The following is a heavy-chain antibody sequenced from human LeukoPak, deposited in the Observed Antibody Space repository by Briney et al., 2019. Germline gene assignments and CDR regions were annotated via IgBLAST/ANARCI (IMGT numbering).Heavy chain of an antibody. D-gene: IGHD1-26*01. V-gene: IGHV3-74*01. Sequence: GGSLRLSCADSGFTFSSHWMHWVRQAPGKGLGWVSRIKYDASSTSYADSVKGRFTISRDNAKNTLYLQMNSLRAEDTAVYYCARGATSAYYLDYWGQGTLVTVSS. CDR3: ARGATSAYYLDY. CDR1: GFTFSSHW. CDR2: IKYDASST. J-gene: IGHJ4*02.